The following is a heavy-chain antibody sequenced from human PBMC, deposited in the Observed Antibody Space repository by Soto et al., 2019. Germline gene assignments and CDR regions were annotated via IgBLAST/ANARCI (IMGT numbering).Heavy chain of an antibody. J-gene: IGHJ3*01. CDR2: VYDSGSS. Sequence: SETLSLTCTVTGASVINDYWNWIRQPPGKGLEWIGFVYDSGSSSYNSSLKSRLTIAVDTSKNQFSLKLSSVTAADTAVYYCVRQVGATGSYSYAVWGQGTMVTVSS. D-gene: IGHD1-26*01. V-gene: IGHV4-59*02. CDR3: VRQVGATGSYSYAV. CDR1: GASVINDY.